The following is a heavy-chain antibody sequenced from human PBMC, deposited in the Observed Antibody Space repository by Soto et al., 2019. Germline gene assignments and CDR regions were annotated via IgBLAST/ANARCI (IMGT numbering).Heavy chain of an antibody. CDR3: TTSTGYSSSWYPDAFDI. CDR2: IKSKTDGGTT. V-gene: IGHV3-15*01. CDR1: GFTFSNAW. D-gene: IGHD6-13*01. Sequence: GGSLRLSCAASGFTFSNAWMSWVRQAPGKGLEWVGRIKSKTDGGTTDYAAPVKGRFTISRDDSKNTLYLQMNSLKTEDTAVYYCTTSTGYSSSWYPDAFDIWGQGTMVTVSS. J-gene: IGHJ3*02.